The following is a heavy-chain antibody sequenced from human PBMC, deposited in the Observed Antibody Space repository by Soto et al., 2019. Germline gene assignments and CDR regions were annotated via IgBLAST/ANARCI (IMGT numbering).Heavy chain of an antibody. CDR2: IIPIFATV. CDR3: ARGGRGYSSAPRYYFDY. D-gene: IGHD5-18*01. V-gene: IGHV1-69*01. Sequence: QVQLVQSGSEVKKPGSSVKVSCKASGGSFSSNPISWVRQAPGQGLEWMAGIIPIFATVHYAQKFQGRVTITADESTSTAYMELTLLRCEDTAVYFCARGGRGYSSAPRYYFDYWGQGTLVTVSS. CDR1: GGSFSSNP. J-gene: IGHJ4*02.